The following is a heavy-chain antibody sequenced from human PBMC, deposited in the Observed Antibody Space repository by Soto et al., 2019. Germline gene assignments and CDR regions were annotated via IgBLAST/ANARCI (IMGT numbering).Heavy chain of an antibody. CDR2: IYYSGST. CDR1: GGSVSRYY. Sequence: SETLSLTCTGSGGSVSRYYWTWIRQPPGKGLEWIGYIYYSGSTNYNPSLKSRVTISVDTSKNQFSLKLSSVTAADTAVYYCARARSRFYDFWSGQDYYYYMDVWGKGTTVTVSS. CDR3: ARARSRFYDFWSGQDYYYYMDV. D-gene: IGHD3-3*01. V-gene: IGHV4-59*02. J-gene: IGHJ6*03.